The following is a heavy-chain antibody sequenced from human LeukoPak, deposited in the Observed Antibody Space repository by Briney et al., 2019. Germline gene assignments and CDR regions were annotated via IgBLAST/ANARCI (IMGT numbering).Heavy chain of an antibody. V-gene: IGHV3-30*02. D-gene: IGHD6-19*01. CDR3: AKDTGKYSSGWTDY. CDR2: KRYDESNK. Sequence: GGSVRLSCAAAGFTFSRHCMDWVRQAPGKGLEWVEFKRYDESNKYYADSVKGRFNIYRDNSKNTLYLQMNSLRAEDTAVYYCAKDTGKYSSGWTDYWGQGTLVTVSS. CDR1: GFTFSRHC. J-gene: IGHJ4*02.